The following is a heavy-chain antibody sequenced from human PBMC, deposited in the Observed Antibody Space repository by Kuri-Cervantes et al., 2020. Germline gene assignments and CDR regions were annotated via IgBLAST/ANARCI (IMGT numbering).Heavy chain of an antibody. CDR2: IRHDGGYK. CDR1: GFTFSTYG. D-gene: IGHD1-26*01. V-gene: IGHV3-30*02. CDR3: ARRGGGSYDY. Sequence: GGSLRLSCAASGFTFSTYGMYWVRQAPGKGLEWVTYIRHDGGYKHYADSVKGRFTISRDNSKNTLYLQMNSLRAEDMAVYYCARRGGGSYDYWGQGTLVTVSS. J-gene: IGHJ4*02.